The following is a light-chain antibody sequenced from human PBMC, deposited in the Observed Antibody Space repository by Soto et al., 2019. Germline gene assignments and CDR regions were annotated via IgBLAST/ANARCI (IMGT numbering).Light chain of an antibody. CDR2: DAS. J-gene: IGKJ1*01. CDR3: QQYNSWPET. V-gene: IGKV3-15*01. Sequence: EIVITQSPGTLSVSLGERATLFSRASQSVRSSLAWYQQKPGQAPRLFIYDASTRATGIPARFSGSGSGTEFTLTISSLQSEDFAVYYCQQYNSWPETFSQGTKVDIK. CDR1: QSVRSS.